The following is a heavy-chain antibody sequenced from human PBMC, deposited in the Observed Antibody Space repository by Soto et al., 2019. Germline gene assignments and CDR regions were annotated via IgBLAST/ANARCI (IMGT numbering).Heavy chain of an antibody. CDR3: ARGKGYQLLFELYYYYCMDV. V-gene: IGHV1-8*01. D-gene: IGHD2-2*01. CDR2: MNPNSGNT. CDR1: GYTFTSYD. Sequence: ASVKVSCKASGYTFTSYDINWVRQATGQGLEWMGWMNPNSGNTGYAQKFQGRVTMTRNTSISTAYMELSSRRSEDTAVYYCARGKGYQLLFELYYYYCMDVWGQGTTVTVSS. J-gene: IGHJ6*02.